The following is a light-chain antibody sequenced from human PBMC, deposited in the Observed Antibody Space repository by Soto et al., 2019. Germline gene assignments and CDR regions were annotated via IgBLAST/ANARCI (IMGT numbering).Light chain of an antibody. V-gene: IGKV1-33*01. Sequence: DIQMTQSPSSLFASVGDRVTITCQATQDINIYLNWYQQNPGKAPNLLIYDASNLEVGVPSRFSGSGSGTHFTFTISSLQTEDIGTYYCQQYDNLPRTFGGGTKVDIK. CDR3: QQYDNLPRT. J-gene: IGKJ4*01. CDR2: DAS. CDR1: QDINIY.